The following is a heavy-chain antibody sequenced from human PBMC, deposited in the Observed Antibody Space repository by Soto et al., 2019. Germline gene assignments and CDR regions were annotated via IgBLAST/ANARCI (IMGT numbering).Heavy chain of an antibody. CDR1: GYTFTSYG. V-gene: IGHV1-3*01. CDR3: AGSIVVVTALDY. CDR2: INAGNGNT. J-gene: IGHJ4*02. D-gene: IGHD2-21*02. Sequence: ASVKVSCKASGYTFTSYGISWVRQAPGQRLEWMGWINAGNGNTKYAQKFQGRVTITRDTSASTAYMELSSLRSEDTAVYYCAGSIVVVTALDYWGQGTLVTVSS.